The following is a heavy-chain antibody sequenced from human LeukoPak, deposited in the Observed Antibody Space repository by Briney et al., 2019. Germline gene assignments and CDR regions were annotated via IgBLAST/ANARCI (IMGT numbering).Heavy chain of an antibody. CDR2: IKNDGAVK. J-gene: IGHJ4*02. CDR3: AKGSYSKGDF. CDR1: GFTFSYHW. D-gene: IGHD6-13*01. Sequence: GSLRLSCAASGFTFSYHWMTWVRQAPGKGLEWVANIKNDGAVKNYVDSVKGRFTISRDNAKNSLYLQMNSLRAEDMAVYYCAKGSYSKGDFWGQGVLVTVSS. V-gene: IGHV3-7*01.